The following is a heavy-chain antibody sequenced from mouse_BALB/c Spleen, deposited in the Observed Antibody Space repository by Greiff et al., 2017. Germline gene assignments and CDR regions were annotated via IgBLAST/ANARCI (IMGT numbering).Heavy chain of an antibody. CDR3: ARGYYGYHAY. CDR1: GYSITSGYY. Sequence: VQLKESGPGLVKPSQSLSLTCSVTGYSITSGYYWNWIRQFPGNELEWMGYISYDGSNNYNPSLKNRISITRDTSKNQFFLKLNSVTTEDTATYYCARGYYGYHAYWGQGTLVTVSA. CDR2: ISYDGSN. D-gene: IGHD1-2*01. V-gene: IGHV3-6*02. J-gene: IGHJ3*01.